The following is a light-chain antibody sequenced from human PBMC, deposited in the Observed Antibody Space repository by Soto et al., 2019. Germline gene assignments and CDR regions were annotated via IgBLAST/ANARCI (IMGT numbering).Light chain of an antibody. Sequence: QSALTQPPSASGSPGQSVTISCTGTSSDVGGYNYVSWYQQHPGKAPKLMIYEVSKRPSGVPDRFSGSKSGNTASLTVSGLQAEDEADYYCSSYAGRNNPVFSGGTKLTVL. V-gene: IGLV2-8*01. J-gene: IGLJ2*01. CDR3: SSYAGRNNPV. CDR1: SSDVGGYNY. CDR2: EVS.